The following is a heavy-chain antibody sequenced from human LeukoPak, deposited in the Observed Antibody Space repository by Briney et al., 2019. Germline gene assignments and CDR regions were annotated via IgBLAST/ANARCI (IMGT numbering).Heavy chain of an antibody. CDR3: ARVRYCSGGSCYYYYGMDV. V-gene: IGHV4-34*01. Sequence: SETLSLTCAVYGGSFSGYYWSWIRQPPGKGLEWIGEINHSGSTNYNPSLKSRVTISVDTSKNQFSLKLSSVTAADTAVYYCARVRYCSGGSCYYYYGMDVWGQGTTVTVS. CDR2: INHSGST. D-gene: IGHD2-15*01. J-gene: IGHJ6*02. CDR1: GGSFSGYY.